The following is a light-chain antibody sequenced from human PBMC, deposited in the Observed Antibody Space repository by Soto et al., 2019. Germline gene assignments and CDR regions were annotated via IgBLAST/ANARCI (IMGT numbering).Light chain of an antibody. CDR1: QSIISY. J-gene: IGKJ1*01. CDR2: AAS. CDR3: QQSFSTTWT. V-gene: IGKV1-39*01. Sequence: DIQMTQSPSSLSASVGDRVNITCRASQSIISYLNWYQQKPGKAPKLLIYAASSLQSGVPSRFSGAGSGTDFTLTISSLRPEDFATYYCQQSFSTTWTFGHGTKVELK.